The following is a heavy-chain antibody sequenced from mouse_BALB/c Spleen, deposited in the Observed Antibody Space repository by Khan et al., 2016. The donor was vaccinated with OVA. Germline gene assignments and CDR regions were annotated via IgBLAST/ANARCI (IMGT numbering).Heavy chain of an antibody. V-gene: IGHV2-3*01. J-gene: IGHJ3*01. CDR3: AIIYYGNDWFAY. CDR1: GLSLTNYG. CDR2: IWGAGST. Sequence: VQLQESGLGLVAPSQSLSIRCTVSGLSLTNYGVSWVRQPPGKGLEWLGVIWGAGSTNYRSVLKSRLTINKDNSKSQVFVKLNSLQPDDTATYFCAIIYYGNDWFAYWGQGTLVTVSA. D-gene: IGHD2-1*01.